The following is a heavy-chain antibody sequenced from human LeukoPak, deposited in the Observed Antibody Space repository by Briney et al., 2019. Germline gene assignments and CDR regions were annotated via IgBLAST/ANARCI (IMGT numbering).Heavy chain of an antibody. CDR2: INHSGST. D-gene: IGHD2-15*01. Sequence: SETLSLTCAVYGGSFSGYYWSWIRQPPGKGLEWIGEINHSGSTNYNPSLKSRVTISVDTSKNQFSPKLSSVTAADTAVYYCARGYCSGGSCYSPAPIDYWGQGTLVTVSS. J-gene: IGHJ4*02. CDR3: ARGYCSGGSCYSPAPIDY. V-gene: IGHV4-34*01. CDR1: GGSFSGYY.